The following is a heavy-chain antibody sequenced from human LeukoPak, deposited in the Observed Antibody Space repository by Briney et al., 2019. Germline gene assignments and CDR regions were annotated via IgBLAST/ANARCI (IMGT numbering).Heavy chain of an antibody. D-gene: IGHD2-15*01. Sequence: GGSLRLSCAASGFSFTNAWMSWVRQVPGKGLEWVGRIKSKTDGGTTDYAAPVKGRFTISRDDSTLYLQMNSLKTEDTAVYHCTTYGKWRFVPDYWGQGSLVTVSS. CDR1: GFSFTNAW. V-gene: IGHV3-15*01. CDR3: TTYGKWRFVPDY. CDR2: IKSKTDGGTT. J-gene: IGHJ4*02.